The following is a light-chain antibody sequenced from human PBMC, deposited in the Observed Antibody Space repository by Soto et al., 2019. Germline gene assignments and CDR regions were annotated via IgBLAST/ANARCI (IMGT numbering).Light chain of an antibody. J-gene: IGKJ4*01. Sequence: DIQMTQSPSSLSASVGDRVTISCRASQTISSYLHWYQQKPGKAPKFLIYAISSLQRGVPSRFSGSGSGTDFTLTISGLPPEDFATYYCLQSYGTPLTFGGGTKVEVK. CDR3: LQSYGTPLT. CDR1: QTISSY. V-gene: IGKV1-39*01. CDR2: AIS.